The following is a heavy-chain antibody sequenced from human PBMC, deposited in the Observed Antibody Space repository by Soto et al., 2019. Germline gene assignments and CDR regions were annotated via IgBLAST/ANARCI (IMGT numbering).Heavy chain of an antibody. J-gene: IGHJ4*02. V-gene: IGHV3-23*01. CDR2: FSFYGRRDNT. CDR3: ANSLYNDNGGPCDH. Sequence: EVQLLESGGGLVQPGGSLRLSCVGSGFTFSSYDMTWVRQAPGKGLEWVSSFSFYGRRDNTYYANSVKGRFTISRDNSRNTVYLQMDNLRVEDTAVYYCANSLYNDNGGPCDHWGQGTLVTVSS. CDR1: GFTFSSYD. D-gene: IGHD1-1*01.